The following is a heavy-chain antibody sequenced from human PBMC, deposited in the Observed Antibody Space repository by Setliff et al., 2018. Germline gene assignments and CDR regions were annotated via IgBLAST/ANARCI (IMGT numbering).Heavy chain of an antibody. Sequence: GGSLRLSCAASAFTFKNYWMSWVRQAPGKGLEWVSYINVERSALFYADSVKGRFTISRDNSKNTVSLQLNSLRAEDTAVYYCAKGGRRDGYNSHYYYYMDVWGKGTTVTVSS. D-gene: IGHD5-12*01. V-gene: IGHV3-48*01. J-gene: IGHJ6*03. CDR3: AKGGRRDGYNSHYYYYMDV. CDR1: AFTFKNYW. CDR2: INVERSAL.